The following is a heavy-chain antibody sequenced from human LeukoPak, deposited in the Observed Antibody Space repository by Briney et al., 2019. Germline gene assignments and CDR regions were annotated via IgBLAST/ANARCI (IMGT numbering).Heavy chain of an antibody. CDR1: GFTVSANS. D-gene: IGHD5-18*01. J-gene: IGHJ4*02. V-gene: IGHV3-66*01. CDR3: TTDLLGQVWFDGY. Sequence: PGGSLRLSCEGSGFTVSANSMSWVRQAPGRGLEWVSIIYSGGTTYYADSVKGRFTISRDNSKNTLYLQMNSLKTEDTAIYYCTTDLLGQVWFDGYWGQGTLVTVSA. CDR2: IYSGGTT.